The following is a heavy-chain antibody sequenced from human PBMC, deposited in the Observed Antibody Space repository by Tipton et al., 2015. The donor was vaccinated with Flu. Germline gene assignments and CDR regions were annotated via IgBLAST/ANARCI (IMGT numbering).Heavy chain of an antibody. D-gene: IGHD3-22*01. J-gene: IGHJ3*01. CDR2: IYYSGST. CDR3: ARDESSGSGYGLRL. CDR1: GGSISSYY. V-gene: IGHV4-59*01. Sequence: TLSLTCTVSGGSISSYYWTWVRQPPGKGLEWIGYIYYSGSTNFNPSLKSRLTMSVDTSKNQFSLNLSSVTAADTALYFCARDESSGSGYGLRLWGQGTMVTVSS.